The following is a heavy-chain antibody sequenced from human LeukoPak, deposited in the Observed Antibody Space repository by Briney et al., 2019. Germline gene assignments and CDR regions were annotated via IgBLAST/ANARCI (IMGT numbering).Heavy chain of an antibody. Sequence: ASVKVSCKASGYTFTAYYMHWVRQAPGKGLEWMGRFNHNPGGTGYVRYAQKFQGSVTMTRDTSLNTAYMELSSLKSDDTAVYYCAREVRGGDSRPPDSCYYYYMDVWGKGTTVTVSS. CDR1: GYTFTAYY. CDR3: AREVRGGDSRPPDSCYYYYMDV. V-gene: IGHV1-2*06. J-gene: IGHJ6*03. D-gene: IGHD2-21*02. CDR2: FNHNPGGTGYV.